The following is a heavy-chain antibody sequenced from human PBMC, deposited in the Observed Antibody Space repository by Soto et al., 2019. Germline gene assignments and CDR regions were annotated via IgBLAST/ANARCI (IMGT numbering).Heavy chain of an antibody. CDR2: IRSSSTYT. Sequence: PGGSLRLSCAASGFTFSDYYMSWIRQAPGRGLEWVSNIRSSSTYTNYADSVKGRFTISRDNAKNSLYLQMNSLRAEDTDVYYCARDESRYCSSTSCLSGYYYYGMDVWGQGTTVTVSS. J-gene: IGHJ6*02. D-gene: IGHD2-2*01. CDR3: ARDESRYCSSTSCLSGYYYYGMDV. V-gene: IGHV3-11*06. CDR1: GFTFSDYY.